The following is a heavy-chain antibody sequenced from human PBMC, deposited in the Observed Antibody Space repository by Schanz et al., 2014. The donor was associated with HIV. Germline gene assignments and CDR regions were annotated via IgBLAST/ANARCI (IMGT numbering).Heavy chain of an antibody. Sequence: EVQLVESGGGLVQPGGTLRLSCATSGFTFRTFSMDWVRQSPGRGLEWLAYISPGGDTIYSAESVKGRFTISRDYDKSSLYLQMSSLRDDDTAVYYCARGWRENSFDYWGQGTLVTVSS. CDR1: GFTFRTFS. D-gene: IGHD4-4*01. V-gene: IGHV3-48*02. J-gene: IGHJ4*02. CDR2: ISPGGDTI. CDR3: ARGWRENSFDY.